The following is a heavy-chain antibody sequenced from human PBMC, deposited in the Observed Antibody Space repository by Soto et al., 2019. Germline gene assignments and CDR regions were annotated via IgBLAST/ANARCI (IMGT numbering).Heavy chain of an antibody. CDR1: GCTFTGYY. J-gene: IGHJ6*02. V-gene: IGHV1-2*02. CDR2: INPNSGGT. CDR3: AGDSSGWYGYYYYGMDV. D-gene: IGHD6-19*01. Sequence: ASVKVSCKASGCTFTGYYMHWVRQAPGQGLEWMGWINPNSGGTNYAQKFQGRVTMTRDTSISTAYMELSRLRSDDTAVYYCAGDSSGWYGYYYYGMDVWGQGTTVTVSS.